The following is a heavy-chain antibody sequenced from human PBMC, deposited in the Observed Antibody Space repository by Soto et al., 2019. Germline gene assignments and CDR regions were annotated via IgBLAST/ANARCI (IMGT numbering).Heavy chain of an antibody. V-gene: IGHV1-8*01. Sequence: ASVKVSCKASGYTFTSYDINWVRQATGQGLEWMGWMKPNSGNTGYAQKFQGRVTMTRNTSISTAYMELSSLRSEDTAVYYCARGRDYDFWSGYYYFDYWGQGTLVTVSS. CDR2: MKPNSGNT. CDR1: GYTFTSYD. CDR3: ARGRDYDFWSGYYYFDY. D-gene: IGHD3-3*01. J-gene: IGHJ4*02.